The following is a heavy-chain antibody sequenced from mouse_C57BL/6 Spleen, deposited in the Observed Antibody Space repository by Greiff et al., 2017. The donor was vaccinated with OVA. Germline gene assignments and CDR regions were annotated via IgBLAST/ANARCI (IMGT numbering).Heavy chain of an antibody. D-gene: IGHD2-14*01. CDR3: ARGYGDDGDYAMDY. Sequence: QVHVKQSGPELVKPGASVKISCKASGYAFSSSWMNWVKQRPGKGLEWIGRIYPGDGDTNYNGKFKGKATLTADKSSSTAYMQHSSLTSEDSAVYFCARGYGDDGDYAMDYWGQGTSVTVSS. CDR2: IYPGDGDT. CDR1: GYAFSSSW. J-gene: IGHJ4*01. V-gene: IGHV1-82*01.